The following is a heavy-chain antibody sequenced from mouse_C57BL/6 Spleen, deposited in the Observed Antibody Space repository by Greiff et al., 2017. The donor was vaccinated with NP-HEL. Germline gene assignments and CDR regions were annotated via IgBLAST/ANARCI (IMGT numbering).Heavy chain of an antibody. V-gene: IGHV1-81*01. CDR2: IYPRSGNT. CDR3: ARSSSAYAMDY. CDR1: GYTFTSYG. J-gene: IGHJ4*01. D-gene: IGHD6-1*01. Sequence: QVQLKESGAELARPGASVKLSCKASGYTFTSYGISWVKQRTGQGLEWIGEIYPRSGNTYYNEKFKGKATLTADKSSSTAYMELRSLTSEDSAVYFCARSSSAYAMDYWGQRTSVTVSS.